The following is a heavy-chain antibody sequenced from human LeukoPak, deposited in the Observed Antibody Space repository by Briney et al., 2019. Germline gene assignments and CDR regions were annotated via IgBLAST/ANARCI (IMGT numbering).Heavy chain of an antibody. CDR1: GSTLSSYS. CDR2: ISISSTTI. CDR3: ARGGDNSWYVPYYFDY. Sequence: GGSLRLSCAASGSTLSSYSMNWVRQAPGKGLEWVSHISISSTTIHYADSVKGRFTISRDSAKNSLYLQMNSLRAEDTAVYYCARGGDNSWYVPYYFDYWGQGTRVTLSS. V-gene: IGHV3-48*01. J-gene: IGHJ4*02. D-gene: IGHD6-13*01.